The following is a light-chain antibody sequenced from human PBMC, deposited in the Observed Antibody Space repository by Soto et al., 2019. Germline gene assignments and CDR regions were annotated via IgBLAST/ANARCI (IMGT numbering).Light chain of an antibody. CDR3: QQRSNWPPT. CDR1: QSVSSY. CDR2: DAS. V-gene: IGKV3-11*01. Sequence: EIVLTQSPATLSLSPGERATLSCRASQSVSSYLAWYQQKPGQAPRLLIYDASNRATGIPARFSGSGSGTDFTLTISSLEPEDFAFYYCQQRSNWPPTFGQGTQVEIK. J-gene: IGKJ1*01.